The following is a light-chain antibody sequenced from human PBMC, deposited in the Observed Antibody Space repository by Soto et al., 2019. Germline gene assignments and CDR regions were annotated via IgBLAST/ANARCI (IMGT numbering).Light chain of an antibody. V-gene: IGKV3D-20*02. CDR1: QSVTNRY. Sequence: EMVLTQSPGTLSLSPGERATLSCRASQSVTNRYLAWYRQKPGQAPRLLIYDASNRAAGIPARFSGSGSGTDFTLTISSLEPEDFAFYYCQQRSNWPLTLGGGPKVHI. J-gene: IGKJ4*01. CDR2: DAS. CDR3: QQRSNWPLT.